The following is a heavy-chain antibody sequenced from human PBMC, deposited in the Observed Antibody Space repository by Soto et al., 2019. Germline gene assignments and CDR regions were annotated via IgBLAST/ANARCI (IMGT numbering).Heavy chain of an antibody. V-gene: IGHV5-51*01. D-gene: IGHD4-17*01. CDR2: IYPSDSDT. Sequence: PGESRKISCKGSGYSFTNYWIAWVRQMPGKGLEYMGIIYPSDSDTRYSPSFQGQVTISADKSINTAYLQWSSLKASDTAMYYCARHGFYGDYSSNYFDPWGQGTLVTVSS. J-gene: IGHJ5*02. CDR3: ARHGFYGDYSSNYFDP. CDR1: GYSFTNYW.